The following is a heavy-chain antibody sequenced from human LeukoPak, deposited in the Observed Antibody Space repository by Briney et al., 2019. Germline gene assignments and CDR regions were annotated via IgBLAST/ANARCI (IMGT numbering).Heavy chain of an antibody. CDR2: INPHSGGT. J-gene: IGHJ4*01. V-gene: IGHV1-2*02. CDR1: GYTFPPTY. CDR3: GRVGAGVQFEY. Sequence: RASVKSPFKALGYTFPPTYSDWVPQAPGQGLEWMGWINPHSGGTNYAQKFQGRVTVTRDTSTSTVYMELSSLRSDDTAGYYCGRVGAGVQFEYLGHGTLLTVSS. D-gene: IGHD3-10*01.